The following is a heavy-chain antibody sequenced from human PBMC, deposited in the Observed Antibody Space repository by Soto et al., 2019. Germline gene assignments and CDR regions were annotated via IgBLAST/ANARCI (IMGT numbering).Heavy chain of an antibody. Sequence: QVQLQESGPGLVKPSETLSLTCTGSGASTSNSYWSWIRQPPGKGLEWIGYVFSSGYTNYKPSLTRRVTISLHASQNQFSLKLNPVTAADTAVYYCARLHVYSIPTFVDSWGQGTLVAVSS. CDR3: ARLHVYSIPTFVDS. CDR2: VFSSGYT. V-gene: IGHV4-59*01. CDR1: GASTSNSY. D-gene: IGHD4-4*01. J-gene: IGHJ4*02.